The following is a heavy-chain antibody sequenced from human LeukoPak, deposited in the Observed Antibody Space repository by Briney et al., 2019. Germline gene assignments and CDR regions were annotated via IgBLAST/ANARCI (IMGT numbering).Heavy chain of an antibody. D-gene: IGHD3-10*01. CDR3: ARVGSILLHYYYYMDV. V-gene: IGHV3-23*01. Sequence: GGSLRLSCAASGFTFSSHAMSWVRQAPGKGLEWVSAISGSGGSTYYADSVKGRFTISRDNAKNSLYLQMNSLRAEDTAVYYCARVGSILLHYYYYMDVWGKGTTVTVSS. CDR1: GFTFSSHA. J-gene: IGHJ6*03. CDR2: ISGSGGST.